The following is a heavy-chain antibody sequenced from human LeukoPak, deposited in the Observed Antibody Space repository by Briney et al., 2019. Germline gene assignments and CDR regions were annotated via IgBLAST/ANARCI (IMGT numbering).Heavy chain of an antibody. Sequence: GESLKISCKGSGYTFTSYWIGWVRQVPGKGLEGMGIIYPGDSDTRYSPSFQGQVTISADKSISTAYLQWSSLKASDTAMYYCARTVTTDHSSIDYWGQGTLVTVSS. CDR3: ARTVTTDHSSIDY. J-gene: IGHJ4*02. V-gene: IGHV5-51*01. CDR2: IYPGDSDT. CDR1: GYTFTSYW. D-gene: IGHD4-17*01.